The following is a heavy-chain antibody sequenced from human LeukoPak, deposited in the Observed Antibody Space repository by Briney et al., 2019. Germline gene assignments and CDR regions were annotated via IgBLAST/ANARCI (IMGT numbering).Heavy chain of an antibody. J-gene: IGHJ4*02. D-gene: IGHD3-10*01. CDR2: IKEDGSDK. CDR3: ARDRGYFVFDY. CDR1: GFTFSRFW. V-gene: IGHV3-7*01. Sequence: GGSLRLSCAASGFTFSRFWMTWVRQAPGKGREWVANIKEDGSDKYYVDSVKGRFTVSRDNAKNSLYLQMNSLRDEDTAVYYCARDRGYFVFDYWGQGTLVTVSS.